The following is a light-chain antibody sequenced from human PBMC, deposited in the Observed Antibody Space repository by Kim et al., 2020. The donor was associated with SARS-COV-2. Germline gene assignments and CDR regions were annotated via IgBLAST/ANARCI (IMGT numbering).Light chain of an antibody. CDR3: QQYDNWPPLT. Sequence: VETANRSSRASQSVRSNIAWYQQKPGQAPRLIIYSASTRATGIAARFSGSGSGTEFTLTISSLQSEDFAVYYCQQYDNWPPLTCGGGTKLGI. CDR1: QSVRSN. CDR2: SAS. V-gene: IGKV3-15*01. J-gene: IGKJ4*01.